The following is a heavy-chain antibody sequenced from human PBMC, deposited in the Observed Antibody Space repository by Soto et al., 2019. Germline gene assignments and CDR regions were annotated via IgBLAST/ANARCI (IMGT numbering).Heavy chain of an antibody. J-gene: IGHJ4*02. Sequence: QVQLVQSGAEVKKPGASVKVSCKASGYTFTTYGITWVRQAPGQGLEWMGWISAYNGNTKYAQKLQGRVTMTTDTPTSTAYMELRSLRSVDTSVYYCARHTSMAVPDAWGQGTLGTVSS. D-gene: IGHD5-18*01. V-gene: IGHV1-18*01. CDR1: GYTFTTYG. CDR2: ISAYNGNT. CDR3: ARHTSMAVPDA.